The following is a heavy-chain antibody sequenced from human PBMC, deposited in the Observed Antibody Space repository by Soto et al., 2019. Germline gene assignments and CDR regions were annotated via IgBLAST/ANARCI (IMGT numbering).Heavy chain of an antibody. CDR2: IIPIFGTA. CDR3: ARGILYYGSGIRASEI. J-gene: IGHJ6*04. CDR1: GGTFSSYA. D-gene: IGHD3-10*01. Sequence: SVNVSCKASGGTFSSYAISWVRQAPGQGLEWMGGIIPIFGTANYAQKFQGRVTITADESTSTAYMELSSLRSEDTAVYYCARGILYYGSGIRASEILGKETMVNTSS. V-gene: IGHV1-69*13.